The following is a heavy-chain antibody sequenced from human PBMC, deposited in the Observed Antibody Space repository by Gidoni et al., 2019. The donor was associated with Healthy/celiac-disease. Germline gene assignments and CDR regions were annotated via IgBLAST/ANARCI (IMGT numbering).Heavy chain of an antibody. Sequence: QVQLQESGPGLVKPSETLSLTCTVSGGSVSSGSYYWSWIRQPPGKGLEWIGYIYYSGSTNYNPSPKSRVTISVDTSKNPFSPKLSSVTAAGTAVYYCARGRGTSRRMEVLGQGTTVTVSS. CDR1: GGSVSSGSYY. V-gene: IGHV4-61*01. CDR2: IYYSGST. D-gene: IGHD2-2*01. CDR3: ARGRGTSRRMEV. J-gene: IGHJ6*02.